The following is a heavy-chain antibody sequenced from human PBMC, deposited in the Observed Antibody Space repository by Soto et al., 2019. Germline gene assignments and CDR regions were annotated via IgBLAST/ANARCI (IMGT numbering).Heavy chain of an antibody. Sequence: PGGSLRLSCATSGFTFSDYYMSWIRQAPGKGLEWVSYISSSSSYTNYADSVKGRFTISRDNAKNSLYLQMNSLRAEDTAVYYCARTPPIAAAGTYYFDYWGQGTLVTVSS. J-gene: IGHJ4*02. CDR1: GFTFSDYY. CDR2: ISSSSSYT. V-gene: IGHV3-11*06. CDR3: ARTPPIAAAGTYYFDY. D-gene: IGHD6-13*01.